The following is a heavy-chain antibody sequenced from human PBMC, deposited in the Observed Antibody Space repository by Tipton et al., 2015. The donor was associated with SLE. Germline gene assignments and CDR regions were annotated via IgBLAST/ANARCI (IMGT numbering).Heavy chain of an antibody. CDR2: MNPNSANT. Sequence: QLVQSGAEVKRPGASVKVSCRASGYRFATYDIHWVRQATGQGLEWMAWMNPNSANTGYAQQFQGRVTVTMDTSRGTAYMELSGLRIDDTAVYYCARAAGAAPLDNWGQGTLVTVSS. CDR1: GYRFATYD. CDR3: ARAAGAAPLDN. J-gene: IGHJ4*02. D-gene: IGHD6-25*01. V-gene: IGHV1-8*03.